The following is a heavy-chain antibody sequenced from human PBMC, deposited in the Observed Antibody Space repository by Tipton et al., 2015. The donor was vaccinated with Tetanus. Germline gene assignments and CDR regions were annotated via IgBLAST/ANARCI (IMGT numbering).Heavy chain of an antibody. J-gene: IGHJ4*02. CDR1: GLTFSSYA. D-gene: IGHD5/OR15-5a*01. CDR3: AKDGCFSVGCLGSDY. CDR2: ISGSDGST. Sequence: SLRLSCVASGLTFSSYAMNWVRQAPGKGLEWVSAISGSDGSTYYADSVRGRFTISRDNSKNTLYLQMNSLRADDTAVYYCAKDGCFSVGCLGSDYWGQGNLVTVSS. V-gene: IGHV3-23*01.